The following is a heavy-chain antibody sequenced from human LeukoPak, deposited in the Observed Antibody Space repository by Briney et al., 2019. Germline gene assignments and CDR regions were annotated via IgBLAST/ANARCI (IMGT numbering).Heavy chain of an antibody. D-gene: IGHD2-21*01. CDR3: ARVRYCGGDCYAY. V-gene: IGHV1-69*13. J-gene: IGHJ4*02. CDR1: GGTFSSYA. CDR2: IIPIFGTA. Sequence: SVKVSCKASGGTFSSYAISWVRQAPGQGLEWMGGIIPIFGTANYAQKFQGRVTITADESTSTAYMELSSLRSEDTAVYYCARVRYCGGDCYAYWGQGTLVTVSS.